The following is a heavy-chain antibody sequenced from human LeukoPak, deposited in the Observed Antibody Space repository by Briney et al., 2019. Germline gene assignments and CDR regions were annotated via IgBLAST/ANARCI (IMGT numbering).Heavy chain of an antibody. CDR2: INPNSGGT. J-gene: IGHJ4*02. CDR3: ARGAYYYGSGSPHDY. Sequence: ASVKVSCKASGYTFTGYYMHWVRQAPGQGLEWMGWINPNSGGTNSAQKFQGRVTMTRDTSISTAYMELSRLRSDDTAVYYCARGAYYYGSGSPHDYWGQGTLVTVSS. D-gene: IGHD3-10*01. V-gene: IGHV1-2*02. CDR1: GYTFTGYY.